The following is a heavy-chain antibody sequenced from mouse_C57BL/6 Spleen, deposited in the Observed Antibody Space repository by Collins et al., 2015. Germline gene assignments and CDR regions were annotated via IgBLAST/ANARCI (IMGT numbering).Heavy chain of an antibody. V-gene: IGHV1-59*01. CDR2: IDPSDSYT. CDR3: ARWIYDGYSSWFAY. D-gene: IGHD2-3*01. J-gene: IGHJ3*01. Sequence: QVQLQQPGAELVRPGTSVKLSCKASGYTFTSYWMHWVKQRPGQGLEWIGVIDPSDSYTNYNQKFKGKATLTVDTSSSTAYMQLSSLTSEDSAVYYCARWIYDGYSSWFAYWGQGTLVTVSA. CDR1: GYTFTSYW.